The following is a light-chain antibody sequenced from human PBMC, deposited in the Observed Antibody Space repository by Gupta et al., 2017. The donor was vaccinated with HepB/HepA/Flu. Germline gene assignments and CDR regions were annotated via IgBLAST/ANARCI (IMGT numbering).Light chain of an antibody. CDR3: QQYHNWPPWT. Sequence: EIVMTQSPATLSVSPGERATLSCRASQSVNNNLAWYQQKPGQAPRLLIYGASTRATGIPARFSGSGSGTEFTLTISSLQSEDFAVYYCQQYHNWPPWTFGQGAKVEFK. J-gene: IGKJ1*01. V-gene: IGKV3-15*01. CDR1: QSVNNN. CDR2: GAS.